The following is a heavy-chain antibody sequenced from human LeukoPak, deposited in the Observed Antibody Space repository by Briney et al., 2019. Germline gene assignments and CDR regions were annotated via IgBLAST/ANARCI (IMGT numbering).Heavy chain of an antibody. Sequence: SETLSLTCAVYGGSFSGYYWSWIRQPPGKGLEWIGEINHSGSTNYNPSLKSRVTISVDTSKNQFSLKLSSVTAADTAVYYCARCRYYYGSGSYYNPRYYYYGMDVWGQGTTVTVSS. V-gene: IGHV4-34*01. CDR3: ARCRYYYGSGSYYNPRYYYYGMDV. D-gene: IGHD3-10*01. J-gene: IGHJ6*02. CDR1: GGSFSGYY. CDR2: INHSGST.